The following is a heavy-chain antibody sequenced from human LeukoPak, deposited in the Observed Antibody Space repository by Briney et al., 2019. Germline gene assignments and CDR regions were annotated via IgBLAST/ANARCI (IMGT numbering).Heavy chain of an antibody. J-gene: IGHJ4*02. CDR1: GYTFTGYY. CDR2: INPNSGNT. D-gene: IGHD6-6*01. V-gene: IGHV1-8*03. Sequence: ASVKVSCKASGYTFTGYYMHWVRQAPGQGLEWMGWINPNSGNTGHAQKFQGRVTITRNTSISTAYMELSSLRSEDTAVYYCARVRSSSSGLHFDYWGQGTLVTVSS. CDR3: ARVRSSSSGLHFDY.